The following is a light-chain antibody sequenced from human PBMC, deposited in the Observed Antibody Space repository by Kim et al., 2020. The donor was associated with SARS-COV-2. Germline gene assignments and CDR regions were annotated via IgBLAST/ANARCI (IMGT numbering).Light chain of an antibody. V-gene: IGLV3-25*03. CDR3: QSADSSGTYHVV. CDR2: KDS. CDR1: ALPKQY. J-gene: IGLJ2*01. Sequence: SSELTQPPSVSVSPGQTARITCSGDALPKQYAYWYQQKPGQAPVLVIYKDSERPSGIPERFSGSSSGTTVTLTISGVQAEDEADYYCQSADSSGTYHVVF.